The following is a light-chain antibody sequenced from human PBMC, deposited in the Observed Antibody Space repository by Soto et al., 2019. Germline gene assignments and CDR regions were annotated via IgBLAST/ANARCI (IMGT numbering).Light chain of an antibody. Sequence: IVLTQSPATLSLCPGERSTLSCRARQSVNNYFAWYPQPPGQAPRLLVYAAATTATGIPDSCSGSAAGTDFPPTISRLEPEDFADYDCQQYGSPITFGQGTRLEIK. V-gene: IGKV3-20*01. CDR2: AAA. J-gene: IGKJ5*01. CDR3: QQYGSPIT. CDR1: QSVNNY.